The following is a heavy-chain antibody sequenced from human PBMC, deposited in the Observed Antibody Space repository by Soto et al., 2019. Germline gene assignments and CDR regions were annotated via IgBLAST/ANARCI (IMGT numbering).Heavy chain of an antibody. V-gene: IGHV4-59*01. J-gene: IGHJ6*02. CDR1: GVSILSYS. CDR2: IYYSGST. D-gene: IGHD3-9*01. CDR3: ARAGYDILTGYPYYYYGMDV. Sequence: PSETLSLTCSVSGVSILSYSWSWIRQPTGKGLEWIGYIYYSGSTNYNPSLKSRVTISVDTSKNQFSLKLSSVTAADTAVYYCARAGYDILTGYPYYYYGMDVWGQGTTVT.